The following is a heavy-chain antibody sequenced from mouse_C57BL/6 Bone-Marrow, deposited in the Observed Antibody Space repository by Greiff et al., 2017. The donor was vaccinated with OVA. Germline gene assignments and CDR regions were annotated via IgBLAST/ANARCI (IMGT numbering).Heavy chain of an antibody. J-gene: IGHJ4*01. D-gene: IGHD2-2*01. Sequence: QVQLQQSGAELARPGASVKLSCKASGYTFTSYGISWVKQRTGQGLEWIGEIYPRSGNTYYNEKFKGKATLTADKSSSTAYMELRSLTSEDSAVYFCAREGRVTTLYYYAMDYWGQGTSVTVSS. CDR2: IYPRSGNT. CDR1: GYTFTSYG. V-gene: IGHV1-81*01. CDR3: AREGRVTTLYYYAMDY.